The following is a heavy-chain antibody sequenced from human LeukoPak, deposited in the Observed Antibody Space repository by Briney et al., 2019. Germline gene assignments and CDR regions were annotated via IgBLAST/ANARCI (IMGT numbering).Heavy chain of an antibody. CDR2: IWYDGSNK. V-gene: IGHV3-33*01. CDR1: GFTFSNSG. Sequence: GRSLRLSCAASGFTFSNSGMHWVRQAPGNGLEWVAVIWYDGSNKYYADSVKGRFTISRDNSKNTLYLQMNSLRAEDTAVYYCARDYYYDSSGFYAPWGQGTLVTVSS. J-gene: IGHJ5*02. CDR3: ARDYYYDSSGFYAP. D-gene: IGHD3-22*01.